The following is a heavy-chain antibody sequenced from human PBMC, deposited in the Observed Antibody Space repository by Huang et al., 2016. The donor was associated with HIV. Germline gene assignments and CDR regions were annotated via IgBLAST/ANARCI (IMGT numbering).Heavy chain of an antibody. Sequence: QVQLVESGGGVVQPGGSLRLSCGAFGFIFDNFGMHWVRQAPGKGLGGVAFRRSDGSNEYNGESVKGRFSISRDNFENMVYLQMNSLGDGDTAIYYCARAVDGFNSKGFYMDVWGKGTAVIVSS. J-gene: IGHJ6*03. CDR3: ARAVDGFNSKGFYMDV. CDR2: RRSDGSNE. V-gene: IGHV3-30*02. CDR1: GFIFDNFG. D-gene: IGHD5-12*01.